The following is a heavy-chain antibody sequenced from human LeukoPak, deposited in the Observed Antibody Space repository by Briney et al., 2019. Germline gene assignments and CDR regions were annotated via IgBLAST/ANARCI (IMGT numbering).Heavy chain of an antibody. CDR2: IYYSGST. CDR3: ARVYYYGSGSTSYYFDY. V-gene: IGHV4-59*01. Sequence: SETLSLTCTVSGGSISSYYWSWIRQPPGKGLEWIGYIYYSGSTNYNPSLKSRVTISVDTSKNQFSLKLSSVTAADTAVYYCARVYYYGSGSTSYYFDYWGQGTLVTVSS. D-gene: IGHD3-10*01. J-gene: IGHJ4*02. CDR1: GGSISSYY.